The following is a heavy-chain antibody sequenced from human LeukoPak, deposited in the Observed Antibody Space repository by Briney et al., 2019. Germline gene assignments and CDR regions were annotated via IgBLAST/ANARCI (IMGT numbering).Heavy chain of an antibody. V-gene: IGHV1-69*04. Sequence: GASVKVSCKASGGTFSSYAISWVRQAPGQGLEWMGRIIPILGIANYAQKFQGRVTITADKSTSTAYMELSSLRSEDTAVYYRTREVLVRGVRYHGMDVWGQGTTVTVSS. CDR1: GGTFSSYA. J-gene: IGHJ6*02. D-gene: IGHD3-10*01. CDR3: TREVLVRGVRYHGMDV. CDR2: IIPILGIA.